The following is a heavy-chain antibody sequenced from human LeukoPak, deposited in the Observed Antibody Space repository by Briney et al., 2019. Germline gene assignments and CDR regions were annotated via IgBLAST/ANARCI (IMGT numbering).Heavy chain of an antibody. V-gene: IGHV4-39*07. CDR3: ARSLYDFWSGFLDY. D-gene: IGHD3-3*01. CDR1: GGSISSSSYY. Sequence: PSETLPLTCTVSGGSISSSSYYWGWIRQPPGKGLEWIGSIYYSGSTYYNPSLKSRVTISVDTSKNQFSLKLSSVTAADTAVYYCARSLYDFWSGFLDYWGQGTLVTVSS. J-gene: IGHJ4*02. CDR2: IYYSGST.